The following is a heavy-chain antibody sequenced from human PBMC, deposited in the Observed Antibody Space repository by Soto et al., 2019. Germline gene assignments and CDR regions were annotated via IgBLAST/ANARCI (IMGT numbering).Heavy chain of an antibody. CDR3: ARDGRGYYYGMDV. CDR1: GGSISSGGYY. J-gene: IGHJ6*02. Sequence: SETLSLTCTVSGGSISSGGYYWSWIRQHPGKGLEWIGYIYYSGSTNYNPSLKSRVTISVDTSKNQFSLKLSSVTAADTAVYYCARDGRGYYYGMDVWGQGTTVTVSS. V-gene: IGHV4-61*08. CDR2: IYYSGST.